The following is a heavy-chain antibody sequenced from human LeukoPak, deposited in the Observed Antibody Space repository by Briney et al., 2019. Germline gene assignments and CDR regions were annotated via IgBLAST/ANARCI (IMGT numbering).Heavy chain of an antibody. Sequence: GGSLRLSCEASGFTFSSYSMNWVRQAPGKGLEWVSSISSSSSYIYYAESVAGRFTISRDNSKNTLYMQMNSMRAEDTAVYYCAKGATIIGAVISQSNWFDRWGTGTMVTVSS. V-gene: IGHV3-21*04. D-gene: IGHD3-3*01. CDR3: AKGATIIGAVISQSNWFDR. CDR1: GFTFSSYS. J-gene: IGHJ5*02. CDR2: ISSSSSYI.